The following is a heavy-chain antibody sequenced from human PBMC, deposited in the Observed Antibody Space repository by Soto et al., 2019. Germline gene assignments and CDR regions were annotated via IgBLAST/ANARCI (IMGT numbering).Heavy chain of an antibody. Sequence: QVQLVQSGAEVKKPGSSVKVSCKASGGTFSSYTISWVRQAPGQGLEWMGRIIPILGIANYAQKFQGRVTITADKSTSTAYMELSSLRSEDMAVYYCASITMVRGVIFAGMDVWGQGTTVTVSS. D-gene: IGHD3-10*01. CDR2: IIPILGIA. CDR1: GGTFSSYT. CDR3: ASITMVRGVIFAGMDV. V-gene: IGHV1-69*02. J-gene: IGHJ6*02.